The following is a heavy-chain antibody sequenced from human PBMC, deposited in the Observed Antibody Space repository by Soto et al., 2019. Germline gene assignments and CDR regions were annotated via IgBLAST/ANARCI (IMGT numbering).Heavy chain of an antibody. D-gene: IGHD1-1*01. CDR1: GLTISGKKY. CDR3: ATWPYREHAFDV. J-gene: IGHJ3*01. Sequence: DVQLVESGGGLIQPGESLRLSCAAFGLTISGKKYVAWVRQAPGKGLEWVSALYDVDGSFYADSVTGRFTTSSDSSNTTVYLQMNDLRPDDAAVYYCATWPYREHAFDVWGQGTTVTISS. V-gene: IGHV3-53*01. CDR2: LYDVDGS.